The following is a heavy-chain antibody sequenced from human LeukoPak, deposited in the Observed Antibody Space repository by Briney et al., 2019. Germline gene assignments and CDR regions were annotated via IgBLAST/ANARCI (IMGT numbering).Heavy chain of an antibody. CDR2: ISSSSSYI. CDR1: GFTFSSYS. V-gene: IGHV3-21*01. D-gene: IGHD1-26*01. J-gene: IGHJ4*02. Sequence: GGSLRLSCAASGFTFSSYSMNWVRQAPGKGLEWVSFISSSSSYIYYADSVKGRFTLSRDNAKNSLYLQMNSLRAEDTAVYYCARAGGGSYLDYWGQGTLVTVSS. CDR3: ARAGGGSYLDY.